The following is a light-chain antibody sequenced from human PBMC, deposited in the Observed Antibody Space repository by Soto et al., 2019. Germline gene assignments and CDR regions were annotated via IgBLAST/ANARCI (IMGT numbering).Light chain of an antibody. J-gene: IGKJ4*01. Sequence: EIVMTQSPATLSVSPGERATLSCRASQSVSSNLAWYQQKPGQAPRLLIYGASNRATGIPARFSGSGSGTEFTLTISSLQSEDFAVYYCQQYNNWPRTFGGGTKVDIK. CDR3: QQYNNWPRT. V-gene: IGKV3-15*01. CDR1: QSVSSN. CDR2: GAS.